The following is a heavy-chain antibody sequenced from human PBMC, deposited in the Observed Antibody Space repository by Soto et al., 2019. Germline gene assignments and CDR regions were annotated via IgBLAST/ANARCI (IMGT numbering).Heavy chain of an antibody. CDR3: ARPQYSGSHYDY. CDR2: INAGYGNT. V-gene: IGHV1-3*01. D-gene: IGHD1-26*01. CDR1: GYTVTSFP. J-gene: IGHJ4*02. Sequence: ASVKVSCKASGYTVTSFPMHWVRQAPGQRLELMGWINAGYGNTKYSQKFQDRVTITRDTSASTVYMELSSLRPEDTAMYYCARPQYSGSHYDYWGQGTLVTVSS.